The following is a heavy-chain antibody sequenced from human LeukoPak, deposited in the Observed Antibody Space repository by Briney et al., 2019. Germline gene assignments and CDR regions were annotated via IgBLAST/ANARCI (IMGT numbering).Heavy chain of an antibody. Sequence: SETLSLTCTVSGGSISSYYWSWIRQPAGKGLEWIGRIYSSGRTDRTEYNSSLKSRVTLSIDTSKNQFYLKLSSVTAADTALYYCARERQGWWLDSWAQGTLVTVSS. V-gene: IGHV4-4*07. CDR2: IYSSGRT. CDR1: GGSISSYY. D-gene: IGHD5-24*01. CDR3: ARERQGWWLDS. J-gene: IGHJ5*01.